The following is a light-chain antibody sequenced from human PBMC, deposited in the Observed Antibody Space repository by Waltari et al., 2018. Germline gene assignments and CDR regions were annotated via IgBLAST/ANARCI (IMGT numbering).Light chain of an antibody. J-gene: IGLJ2*01. CDR1: SSNIGSNT. V-gene: IGLV1-44*01. Sequence: QSVLTQPPSASGTPGQRVTISCSGSSSNIGSNTVNWYQQLPGTAPKLLIDSNDQRPSGVPDRFSGSKSGTSASLAISGLLSEDEADYYCATWDDSLKGPVFGGGTKLTVL. CDR3: ATWDDSLKGPV. CDR2: SND.